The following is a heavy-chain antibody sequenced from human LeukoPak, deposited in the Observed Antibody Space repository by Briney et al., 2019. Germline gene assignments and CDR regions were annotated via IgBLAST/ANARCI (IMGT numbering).Heavy chain of an antibody. CDR3: ARGGCSSTSCSFGSDP. CDR2: MSSMSSYI. D-gene: IGHD2-2*01. Sequence: PGGPLSLSCAASGFTLSSYSMNGVRQAPGKGLEGVSSMSSMSSYIYYADSVKGRFTISRDNAKNSLYLHMNSLRAEDRAVYYCARGGCSSTSCSFGSDPWGQGTLVTVSS. CDR1: GFTLSSYS. J-gene: IGHJ5*02. V-gene: IGHV3-21*01.